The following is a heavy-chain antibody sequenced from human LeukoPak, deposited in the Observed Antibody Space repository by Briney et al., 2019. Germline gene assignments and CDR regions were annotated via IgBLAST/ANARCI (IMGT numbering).Heavy chain of an antibody. J-gene: IGHJ4*02. CDR2: IDTSGST. Sequence: SHTLSLTRTVSAGSISSGSYCWSWIRQPAGKGLEWIGRIDTSGSTNYNPSLKRRAAISADTPKNRFSLKLSSVTAADTAVYYCARRGYSGYEDYWGQGTLVTVSS. CDR3: ARRGYSGYEDY. CDR1: AGSISSGSYC. V-gene: IGHV4-61*02. D-gene: IGHD5-12*01.